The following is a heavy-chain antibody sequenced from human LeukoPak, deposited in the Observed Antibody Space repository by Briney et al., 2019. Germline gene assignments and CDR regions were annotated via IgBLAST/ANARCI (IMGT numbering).Heavy chain of an antibody. Sequence: SETLSLTCTVSGGSISSGSYYWSWIRQPAGKGLEWIGRIYTSGSTNYNPSLKSQVTISVDTSKNQFSLKLSSVTAADTAVYYCARDGMDRYYYYYGMDVWGQGTTVTVSS. D-gene: IGHD3-10*01. CDR1: GGSISSGSYY. CDR2: IYTSGST. J-gene: IGHJ6*02. CDR3: ARDGMDRYYYYYGMDV. V-gene: IGHV4-61*02.